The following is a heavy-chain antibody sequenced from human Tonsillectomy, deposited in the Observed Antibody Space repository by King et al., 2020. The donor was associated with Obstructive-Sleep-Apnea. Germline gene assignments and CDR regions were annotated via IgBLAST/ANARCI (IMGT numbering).Heavy chain of an antibody. J-gene: IGHJ4*02. Sequence: VQLVESGAEVKKPGESLRISCQCSGYSFSSYYITWVRQMPGKGLEWMGRIDPSDSDSNYSPSFQGHVPISVDKSINTAYLQWSSLKASDTAMYYCAKEYSSSWSDDYWGQGTLVTVSS. CDR1: GYSFSSYY. CDR3: AKEYSSSWSDDY. CDR2: IDPSDSDS. V-gene: IGHV5-10-1*03. D-gene: IGHD6-13*01.